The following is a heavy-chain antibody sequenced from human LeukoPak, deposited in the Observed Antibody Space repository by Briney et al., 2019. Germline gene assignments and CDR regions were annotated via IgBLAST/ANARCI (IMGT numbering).Heavy chain of an antibody. Sequence: GGSLRLSCAASGFTFSSYSMNWVRQAPGKGLEWVSSISSSSSYIYYADSVKGRFTISRDNAKNSLYLQMNSLRAEDTAVYYCDCSSASCYAAGDYWGQGTLVTVSS. J-gene: IGHJ4*02. CDR3: DCSSASCYAAGDY. CDR2: ISSSSSYI. D-gene: IGHD2-2*01. CDR1: GFTFSSYS. V-gene: IGHV3-21*01.